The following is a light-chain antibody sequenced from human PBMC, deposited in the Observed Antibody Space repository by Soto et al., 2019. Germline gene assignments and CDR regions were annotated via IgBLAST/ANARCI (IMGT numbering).Light chain of an antibody. CDR3: CSYTSTSTTYLV. J-gene: IGLJ2*01. CDR2: EVS. V-gene: IGLV2-14*01. CDR1: SGDIGSYNR. Sequence: QSALTQPASVSGSPGQSITISCTGTSGDIGSYNRVSWFQQHPGKAPKLIIYEVSNRPSGVSNRFSGSKSGNTASLTISGLQAEDEADDYYCSYTSTSTTYLVFGGGTKLTVL.